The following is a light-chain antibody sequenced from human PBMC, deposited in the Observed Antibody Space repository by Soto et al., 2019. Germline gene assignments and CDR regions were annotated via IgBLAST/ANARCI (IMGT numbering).Light chain of an antibody. J-gene: IGLJ3*02. V-gene: IGLV2-8*01. CDR3: SSFASSNTWV. Sequence: SALTQPPSASGSPGQSVTISCTGTSSDVGAYNYVSWYQQHAGKAPKLVIYEVTKRPSGVPDRFSGSKSANPASLTVSGLQAEDEADYYCSSFASSNTWVFGGGTKLTVL. CDR1: SSDVGAYNY. CDR2: EVT.